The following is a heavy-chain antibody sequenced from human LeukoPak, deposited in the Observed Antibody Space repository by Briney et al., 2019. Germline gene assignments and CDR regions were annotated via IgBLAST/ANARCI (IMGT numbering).Heavy chain of an antibody. CDR2: IYYSGST. CDR1: GGSISSHY. CDR3: ASGARVVPAARALYYYYMDV. D-gene: IGHD2-2*01. V-gene: IGHV4-59*11. J-gene: IGHJ6*03. Sequence: SETLSLTCTVSGGSISSHYWSWIRQPPGKGLEWIGYIYYSGSTNYNPSLKSRVTISVDTSKNQFSLKLSSVTAADTDVYYCASGARVVPAARALYYYYMDVWDKGTTVTVSS.